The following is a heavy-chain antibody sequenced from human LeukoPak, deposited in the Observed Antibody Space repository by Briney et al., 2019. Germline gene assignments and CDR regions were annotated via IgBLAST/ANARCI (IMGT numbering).Heavy chain of an antibody. Sequence: SETLSLTCTVSGLSISANSWSWIRQPPAKGLEWIGYIYNSVTTNYNPSLPSRVTLSVDTSKNQFSLKLSSVTAADTAVYYCARGIGYCSSTSGFGYFDYWGQGTLVTVSS. J-gene: IGHJ4*02. CDR1: GLSISANS. V-gene: IGHV4-59*08. CDR3: ARGIGYCSSTSGFGYFDY. CDR2: IYNSVTT. D-gene: IGHD2-2*01.